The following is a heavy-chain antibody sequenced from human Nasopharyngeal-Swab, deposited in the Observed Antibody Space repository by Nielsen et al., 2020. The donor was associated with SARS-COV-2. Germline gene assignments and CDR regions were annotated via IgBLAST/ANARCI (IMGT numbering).Heavy chain of an antibody. J-gene: IGHJ4*02. Sequence: SGPTLVKPTQTLTLTCTFSGFSLSTSGMCVSWIRQPTGKALEWLALIDWDDDKYYSTSLKTRLTISKETSKNQVVLTMTNMDPVDTATYYCARISYDILTGYYVGFDYWGQGTLVTVSS. CDR3: ARISYDILTGYYVGFDY. CDR1: GFSLSTSGMC. CDR2: IDWDDDK. D-gene: IGHD3-9*01. V-gene: IGHV2-70*01.